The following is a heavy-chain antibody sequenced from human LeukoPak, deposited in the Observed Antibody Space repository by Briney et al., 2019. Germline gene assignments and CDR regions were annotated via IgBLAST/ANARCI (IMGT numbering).Heavy chain of an antibody. V-gene: IGHV4-59*08. CDR3: ARHGSMITFGGVIFPREDYENFYFDY. Sequence: PSETLSLTCTVSGGSISSYYWSWIRQPPGKGLEWIGYIYYSGSTNYNPSLKSRVTISVDTSKNQFSLKLSSVTAADTAVYYCARHGSMITFGGVIFPREDYENFYFDYWDQGTLVTVSS. J-gene: IGHJ4*02. CDR1: GGSISSYY. CDR2: IYYSGST. D-gene: IGHD3-16*01.